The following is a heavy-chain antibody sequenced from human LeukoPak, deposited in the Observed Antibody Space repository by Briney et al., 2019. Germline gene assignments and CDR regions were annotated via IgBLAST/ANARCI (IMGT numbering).Heavy chain of an antibody. V-gene: IGHV3-48*04. CDR1: SGYS. CDR2: ISSASSTI. D-gene: IGHD5-18*01. CDR3: AREGVGYGYFGYMDV. J-gene: IGHJ6*03. Sequence: GGSLRLSCTASSGYSMNWVRQAPGKGLEWVAYISSASSTIYYADSVEGRFTISRDNAQNSLNLQMNSLRVEDTAVYYCAREGVGYGYFGYMDVWGKGTTVTVSS.